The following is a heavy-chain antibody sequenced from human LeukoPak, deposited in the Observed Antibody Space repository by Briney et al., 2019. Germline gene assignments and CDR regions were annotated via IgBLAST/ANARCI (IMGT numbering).Heavy chain of an antibody. CDR3: ARVPHYDYVWGSYRYYYYYMDV. V-gene: IGHV3-48*03. CDR1: GFTFSSYE. CDR2: ISSSGSTI. Sequence: PGGSLRLSCAASGFTFSSYEMNWVRQAPGKGREWVSYISSSGSTIYYADSVKGRFTIYRDNAKNSLYLQMNSLRAEDTAVYYCARVPHYDYVWGSYRYYYYYMDVWGKGTTVTVSS. D-gene: IGHD3-16*02. J-gene: IGHJ6*03.